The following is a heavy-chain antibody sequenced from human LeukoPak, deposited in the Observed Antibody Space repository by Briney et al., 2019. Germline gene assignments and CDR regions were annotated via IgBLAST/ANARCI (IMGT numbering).Heavy chain of an antibody. V-gene: IGHV3-23*01. CDR3: AKDRLMGSSPTIDY. Sequence: TGGSLRLSCAASGFTFSSYAMSWVRQAPGKGLEWVSAISGSGGSTYYADSVKGRFTISRDNSKNTLYLQMSSLRAEDTAVYYCAKDRLMGSSPTIDYWGQGTLVTVSS. CDR1: GFTFSSYA. CDR2: ISGSGGST. J-gene: IGHJ4*02. D-gene: IGHD6-13*01.